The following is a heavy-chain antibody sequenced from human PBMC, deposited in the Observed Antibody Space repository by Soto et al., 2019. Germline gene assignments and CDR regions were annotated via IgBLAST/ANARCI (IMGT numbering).Heavy chain of an antibody. D-gene: IGHD5-12*01. CDR1: GYTFTSYG. CDR2: ISAYNGNT. CDR3: ERELNFGGYDTRNASDI. V-gene: IGHV1-18*01. Sequence: ASVKVSCKASGYTFTSYGISWVRQAPGQGLEWMGWISAYNGNTNYAQKLQGRVTMTTDTSTSTAYMELRSLRSDDTAVYYCERELNFGGYDTRNASDIWGQGTTVTGSS. J-gene: IGHJ3*02.